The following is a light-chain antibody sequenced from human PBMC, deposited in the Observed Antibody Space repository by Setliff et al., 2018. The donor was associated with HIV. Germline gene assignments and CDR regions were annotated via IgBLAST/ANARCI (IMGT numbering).Light chain of an antibody. J-gene: IGLJ1*01. V-gene: IGLV2-14*01. CDR3: SSYAITNTLP. Sequence: QSALTQPASVSGSPGQSITISCTGTSRDVGGYNYVSWYQQHPGKAPKLIIYEVRNRPSGVSIRFSGSKSGNTASLTISGLQAEDEGDYYCSSYAITNTLPFGTGTKVTVL. CDR2: EVR. CDR1: SRDVGGYNY.